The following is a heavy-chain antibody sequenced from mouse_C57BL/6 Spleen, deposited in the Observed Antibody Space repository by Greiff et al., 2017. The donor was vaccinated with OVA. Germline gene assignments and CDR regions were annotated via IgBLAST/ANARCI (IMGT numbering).Heavy chain of an antibody. CDR3: ARGGDYDDY. CDR1: GYSITSGYY. CDR2: ISYDGSN. J-gene: IGHJ2*01. D-gene: IGHD2-4*01. Sequence: ESGPGLVKPSQSLSLTCSVTGYSITSGYYWNWIRQFPGNKLEWMGYISYDGSNNYNPSLKNRISITRDTSKNQFFLKLNSVTTEDTATCSCARGGDYDDYWGQGTTLTVSS. V-gene: IGHV3-6*01.